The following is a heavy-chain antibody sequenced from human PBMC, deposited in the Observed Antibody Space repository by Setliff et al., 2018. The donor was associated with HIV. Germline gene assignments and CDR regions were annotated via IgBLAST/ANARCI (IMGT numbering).Heavy chain of an antibody. CDR3: ARGNFIVPGSREFDS. CDR1: GGSLSDHY. J-gene: IGHJ4*02. V-gene: IGHV4-34*01. Sequence: SETLSLTCAVYGGSLSDHYWSWIRQPPGQALEWIGEIDPRGGSNYSPSLRSRVTMSVDTSKDTLYLQMTSLRAGDTGFYYCARGNFIVPGSREFDSWGQGTLVTVSS. D-gene: IGHD2-2*01. CDR2: IDPRGGS.